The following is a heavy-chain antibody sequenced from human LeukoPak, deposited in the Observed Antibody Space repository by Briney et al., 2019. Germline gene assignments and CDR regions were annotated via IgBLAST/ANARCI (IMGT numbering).Heavy chain of an antibody. J-gene: IGHJ6*03. CDR2: INHSGST. V-gene: IGHV4-34*01. CDR3: ARTTEGGYSYGYFYYYYMDV. CDR1: GGSFSGYY. D-gene: IGHD5-18*01. Sequence: SETLSLTCAVYGGSFSGYYWSWIRQPPGKGLEWIGEINHSGSTNYNPSLKSRVTISVDTSKNQFSLKLRSVTAADTAVYYCARTTEGGYSYGYFYYYYMDVWGKGTTVTISS.